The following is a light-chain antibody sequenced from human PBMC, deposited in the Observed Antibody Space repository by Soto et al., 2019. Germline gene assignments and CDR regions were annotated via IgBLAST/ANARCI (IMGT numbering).Light chain of an antibody. J-gene: IGKJ4*01. Sequence: EIVLTQSPGTLSLSPGERATLSCRASQSVSSSYLAWYQQTPGPAPRLLIYGASSTATGIPDRVSGSGTETDFTLTSSRPEPEDVEEYYWQQYGSPPLTFGGGTKVEIK. CDR3: QQYGSPPLT. V-gene: IGKV3-20*01. CDR2: GAS. CDR1: QSVSSSY.